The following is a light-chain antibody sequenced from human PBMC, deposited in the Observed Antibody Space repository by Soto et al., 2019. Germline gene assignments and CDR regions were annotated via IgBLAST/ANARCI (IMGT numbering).Light chain of an antibody. Sequence: EIALTQSPGTLSSSPGERATLSCRASQRVRSNYLAWYQQKPGQAPRLLIYGASSRATGIPDRFSGSGSGTDFTLTISRLEPEDFAVYYCQQYGGSPRTFGQGTKLEIK. CDR1: QRVRSNY. CDR3: QQYGGSPRT. V-gene: IGKV3-20*01. CDR2: GAS. J-gene: IGKJ2*01.